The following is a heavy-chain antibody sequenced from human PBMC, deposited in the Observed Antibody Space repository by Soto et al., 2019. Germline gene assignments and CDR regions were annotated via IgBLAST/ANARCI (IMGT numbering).Heavy chain of an antibody. J-gene: IGHJ4*02. CDR2: ISGHNGHT. CDR1: GYNFTTYG. CDR3: ARYQPYSTGYYYFDH. D-gene: IGHD6-19*01. V-gene: IGHV1-18*01. Sequence: QVQLVQSGAEVKKPGASVKVSCKTSGYNFTTYGVSWVRQAPGQGLEWMGWISGHNGHTNYAQTYQGRVTMTTDTSATTAYMALRSLRSDDTAVYYCARYQPYSTGYYYFDHWGQGTLAIVTS.